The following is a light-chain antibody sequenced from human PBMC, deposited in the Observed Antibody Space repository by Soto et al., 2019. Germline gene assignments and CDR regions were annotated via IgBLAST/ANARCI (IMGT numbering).Light chain of an antibody. CDR3: MQALQTPRT. V-gene: IGKV2-28*01. Sequence: DIVMTQSPLSLPVTPGESASISCRSSQSLLHSDGYNYLGWYLQKPGQSPQLLIYLGSNRASGVPDRFSGSGSGTDFTLKISRVEAEDVGVYYCMQALQTPRTFGQGTRWIS. CDR1: QSLLHSDGYNY. CDR2: LGS. J-gene: IGKJ1*01.